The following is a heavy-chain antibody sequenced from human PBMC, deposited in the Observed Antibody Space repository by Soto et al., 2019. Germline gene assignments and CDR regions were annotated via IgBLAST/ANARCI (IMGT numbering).Heavy chain of an antibody. CDR1: GGTFSSYA. CDR3: ASGRVPNYYYYYGMDV. Sequence: SVKVSCKASGGTFSSYAISWLRQSPGQGLEWMGGIIPIFGTANYAQKFQGRVTITADESTSTAYMELSSLRSEDTAVYYCASGRVPNYYYYYGMDVWGQGTTVTVSS. J-gene: IGHJ6*02. V-gene: IGHV1-69*13. D-gene: IGHD2-2*01. CDR2: IIPIFGTA.